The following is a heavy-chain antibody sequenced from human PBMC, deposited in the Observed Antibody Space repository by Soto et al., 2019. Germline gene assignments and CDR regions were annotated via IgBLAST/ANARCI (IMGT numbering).Heavy chain of an antibody. CDR3: TRDGDYYNSGTYGYFDY. CDR2: IRSKTYGGTR. J-gene: IGHJ4*02. Sequence: PGGSLRLSCTTSGFTFGDDAMSWVRQAPGEGLEWVGFIRSKTYGGTREYAASVKGRFTISRDDSKSIAYLQMNSLKTEDTAVYYCTRDGDYYNSGTYGYFDYWGQGTLVTVSS. CDR1: GFTFGDDA. V-gene: IGHV3-49*04. D-gene: IGHD3-10*01.